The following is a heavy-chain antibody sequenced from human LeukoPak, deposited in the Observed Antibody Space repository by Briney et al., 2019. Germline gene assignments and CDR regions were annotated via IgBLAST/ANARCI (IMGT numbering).Heavy chain of an antibody. V-gene: IGHV4-4*02. D-gene: IGHD6-19*01. CDR2: IYHSGST. CDR3: ARHHHNGWSDY. J-gene: IGHJ4*02. Sequence: SETLSLTCAVSGGSISSSNWWSWVRQPPGKGLEWIGEIYHSGSTNYNPSLKSQVTISIDKSKNQFSLRLSSVTAADTAVYYCARHHHNGWSDYWGQGTLVTVSS. CDR1: GGSISSSNW.